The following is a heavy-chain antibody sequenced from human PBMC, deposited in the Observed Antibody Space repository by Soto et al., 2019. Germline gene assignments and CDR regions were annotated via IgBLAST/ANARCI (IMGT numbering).Heavy chain of an antibody. CDR1: GFTFSSYG. CDR3: ARDLGYCTNGVCSYYYGMDV. V-gene: IGHV3-33*01. Sequence: QVQLVESGGGVVQPGRSLRLSCAASGFTFSSYGMHWVRQAPGKGLEWVAVIWYDGSNKYYADSVKGRFTISRDNSKNTLYLLMNSLRAEDTAVYYCARDLGYCTNGVCSYYYGMDVWGQGTTVTVSS. D-gene: IGHD2-8*01. CDR2: IWYDGSNK. J-gene: IGHJ6*02.